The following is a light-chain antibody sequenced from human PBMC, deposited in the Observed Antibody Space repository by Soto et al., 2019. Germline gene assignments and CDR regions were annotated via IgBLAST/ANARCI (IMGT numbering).Light chain of an antibody. CDR1: QSVSTF. CDR3: QQRYSWPLT. V-gene: IGKV3-11*01. Sequence: IVLTQSPATLSLSPGERATLSCRASQSVSTFLAWYQQRPGQAPRLLISDASNRATGIPARFSGSGSETDFTLTISSLEPEDFAVYYCQQRYSWPLTFGGGTKVEI. J-gene: IGKJ4*01. CDR2: DAS.